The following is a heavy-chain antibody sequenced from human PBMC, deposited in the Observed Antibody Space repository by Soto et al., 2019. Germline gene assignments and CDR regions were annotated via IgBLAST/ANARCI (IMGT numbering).Heavy chain of an antibody. D-gene: IGHD2-15*01. Sequence: SLKGSCPASGGTFSSYAIRRVRKAPGQGLEWMGGIIPIFGTANYAQKFQGRVTITADKSTSTAYMELSSLRSEDTAVYYCAAGVVAATFLSDYWGQEPWSPCLQ. J-gene: IGHJ4*01. CDR1: GGTFSSYA. CDR3: AAGVVAATFLSDY. V-gene: IGHV1-69*06. CDR2: IIPIFGTA.